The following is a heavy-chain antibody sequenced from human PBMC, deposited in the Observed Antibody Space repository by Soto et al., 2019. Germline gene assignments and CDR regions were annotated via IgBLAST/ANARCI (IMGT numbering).Heavy chain of an antibody. V-gene: IGHV1-69*13. D-gene: IGHD3-22*01. CDR2: VIPIFGTT. CDR1: GCSFSGYG. Sequence: SVKVSCKASGCSFSGYGVSWVREAPGQGLEWMGGVIPIFGTTEYAQKFQDRVALSADESMRTAYMQLSGLKSEDTAVYFCATNSMIAVRQTTFDLWGQGTVVTVSS. J-gene: IGHJ3*01. CDR3: ATNSMIAVRQTTFDL.